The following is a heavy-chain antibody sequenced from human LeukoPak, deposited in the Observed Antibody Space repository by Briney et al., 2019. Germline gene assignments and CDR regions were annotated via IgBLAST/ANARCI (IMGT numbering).Heavy chain of an antibody. V-gene: IGHV3-53*01. J-gene: IGHJ3*02. CDR2: IYRGDAT. Sequence: GGSLRLSCVVSGFIISSDYMSWVRQAPGKGLEWVSVIYRGDATYYAESVKGRFTISRDNAKNTLYLQMNSLRADDTAVYYCSWDHTGKEDIWGQGTMVTVSS. D-gene: IGHD2-8*02. CDR3: SWDHTGKEDI. CDR1: GFIISSDY.